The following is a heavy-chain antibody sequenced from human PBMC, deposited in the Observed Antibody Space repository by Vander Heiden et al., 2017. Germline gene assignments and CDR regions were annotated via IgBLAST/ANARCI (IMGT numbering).Heavy chain of an antibody. CDR1: GFTLSSSW. J-gene: IGHJ6*02. Sequence: EVQLVESGGGLVQPGGSLRLSCAASGFTLSSSWMRWARQAPGKGLEWVAKIKQDGSEKYYVDPVKGRFTISRDNAKNSLYLQMNSLRAEDTAVYYCARGLAAAGYYYYGMDVWGQGTTVTVSS. D-gene: IGHD6-13*01. V-gene: IGHV3-7*01. CDR3: ARGLAAAGYYYYGMDV. CDR2: IKQDGSEK.